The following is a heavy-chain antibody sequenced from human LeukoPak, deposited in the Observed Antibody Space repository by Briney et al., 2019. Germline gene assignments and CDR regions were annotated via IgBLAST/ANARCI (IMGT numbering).Heavy chain of an antibody. D-gene: IGHD6-19*01. Sequence: SETLSLTCTVSGGSISSYYWSWIRQPAGKGLEWIGRIHTSGSTNYNPSLKSRVTMSVDTSKNQFSLKLSSVTAADTAVYYCARENSSGWYRCYYYMDVWGKGTTVTVSS. CDR2: IHTSGST. V-gene: IGHV4-4*07. J-gene: IGHJ6*03. CDR3: ARENSSGWYRCYYYMDV. CDR1: GGSISSYY.